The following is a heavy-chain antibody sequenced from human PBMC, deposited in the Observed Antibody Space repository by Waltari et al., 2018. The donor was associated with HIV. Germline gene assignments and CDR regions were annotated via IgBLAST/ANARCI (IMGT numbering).Heavy chain of an antibody. V-gene: IGHV1-18*01. CDR2: ISAYNGNT. D-gene: IGHD6-19*01. CDR3: ARDYNFISIAVAGTVGGFDP. CDR1: GYTFTSSG. Sequence: QVQLVQSGAEVKKPGASVKVSCKASGYTFTSSGISWVRQAPGQGLEWMGWISAYNGNTNYAQKLQGRVTMTTDTSTSTAYMELRSLRSDDTAVYYCARDYNFISIAVAGTVGGFDPWGQGTLVTVSS. J-gene: IGHJ5*02.